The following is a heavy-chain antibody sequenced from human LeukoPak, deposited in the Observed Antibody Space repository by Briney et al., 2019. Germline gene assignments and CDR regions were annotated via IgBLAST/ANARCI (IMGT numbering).Heavy chain of an antibody. CDR2: MNPNSGNT. D-gene: IGHD6-13*01. V-gene: IGHV1-8*01. J-gene: IGHJ6*02. CDR1: GYAFTSSD. CDR3: ARGQKDNGVSSSWYYFGMDV. Sequence: ASVKVSCKASGYAFTSSDINWVRQATGQGLEWMGWMNPNSGNTDYAQKFQGRVTMTRNTSISTAYMELSSLRSEDTAVYYCARGQKDNGVSSSWYYFGMDVWGQGTTVTVSS.